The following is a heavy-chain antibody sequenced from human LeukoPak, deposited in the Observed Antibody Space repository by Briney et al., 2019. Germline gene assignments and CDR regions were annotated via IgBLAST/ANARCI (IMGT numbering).Heavy chain of an antibody. V-gene: IGHV3-48*03. CDR2: ISSSGRTI. D-gene: IGHD5-18*01. J-gene: IGHJ3*02. Sequence: PGGSLRLSCAASGFTFSSYEMNWVRQAPGKGLEWVSYISSSGRTIYYADSVKGRFSNSRDNAKNSLYLQMNSLRAEDTAVYYCARAPSAMVDAFDIWGQGTMVTVSS. CDR3: ARAPSAMVDAFDI. CDR1: GFTFSSYE.